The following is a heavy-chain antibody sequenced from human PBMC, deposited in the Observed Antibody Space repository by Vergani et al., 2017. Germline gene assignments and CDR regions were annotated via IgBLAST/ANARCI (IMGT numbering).Heavy chain of an antibody. CDR1: GFTFSSYA. J-gene: IGHJ1*01. CDR2: ISGSGGST. CDR3: AKSYYYDSSCYLHTEYFQH. Sequence: EVQLLESGGGLVQPGGSLRLSCAASGFTFSSYAMSWVRQAPGKGLEWVSAISGSGGSTYYADSVKGRFTITRDNSKNTLYRQMNSLRAEDTAVYYCAKSYYYDSSCYLHTEYFQHWSQGTLVTVSS. D-gene: IGHD3-22*01. V-gene: IGHV3-23*01.